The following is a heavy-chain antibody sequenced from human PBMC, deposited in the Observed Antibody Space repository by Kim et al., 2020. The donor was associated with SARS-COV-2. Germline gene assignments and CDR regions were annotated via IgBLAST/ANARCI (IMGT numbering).Heavy chain of an antibody. J-gene: IGHJ6*02. V-gene: IGHV5-51*01. CDR3: ARQTGLATPDSSMDV. D-gene: IGHD6-19*01. Sequence: PSFQGQVTISADKSISTAYLQWSSLKASDTAMYYCARQTGLATPDSSMDVWGQGTTVTVSS.